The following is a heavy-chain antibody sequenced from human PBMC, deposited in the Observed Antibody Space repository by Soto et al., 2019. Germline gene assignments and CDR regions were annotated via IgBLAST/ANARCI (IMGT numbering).Heavy chain of an antibody. CDR3: AKDGDAAAAGYYFDY. V-gene: IGHV3-30*18. D-gene: IGHD6-13*01. CDR2: ISYNGNDK. Sequence: GGSLRLFCAASGFTFSSYGMHWVRQAPGKGLEWVAVISYNGNDKYHADSVKGRFTVSRDNSKNTLYLQMNSLRPEDTAVYHCAKDGDAAAAGYYFDYWGQGTLVTVSS. CDR1: GFTFSSYG. J-gene: IGHJ4*02.